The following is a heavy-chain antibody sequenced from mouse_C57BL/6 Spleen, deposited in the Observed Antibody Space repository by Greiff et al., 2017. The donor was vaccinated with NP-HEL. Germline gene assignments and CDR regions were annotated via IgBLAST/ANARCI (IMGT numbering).Heavy chain of an antibody. CDR1: GYTFTDYE. J-gene: IGHJ2*01. CDR3: TKESTVVATTDFDY. V-gene: IGHV1-15*01. Sequence: QVQLKESGAELVRPGASVTLSCKASGYTFTDYEMHWVKQTPVHGLEWIGAIDPETGGTAYNQKFKGKAILTADKSSSTAYMELRSLTSEDSAVYYCTKESTVVATTDFDYWGQGTTLTVSS. D-gene: IGHD1-1*01. CDR2: IDPETGGT.